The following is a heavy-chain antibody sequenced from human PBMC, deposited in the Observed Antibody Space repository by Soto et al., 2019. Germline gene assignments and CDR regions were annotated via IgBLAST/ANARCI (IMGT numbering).Heavy chain of an antibody. CDR1: GGTFSSYA. J-gene: IGHJ6*02. Sequence: SVKVSCKASGGTFSSYAINWVRQAPGQGLEWMGGFIPIFGTANYAQKFQGRVTITADESTSTAYMELSSLISEDTAEYYCARDPGGYSNEYYYGMDVWGQGTTVTVSS. V-gene: IGHV1-69*13. D-gene: IGHD5-18*01. CDR3: ARDPGGYSNEYYYGMDV. CDR2: FIPIFGTA.